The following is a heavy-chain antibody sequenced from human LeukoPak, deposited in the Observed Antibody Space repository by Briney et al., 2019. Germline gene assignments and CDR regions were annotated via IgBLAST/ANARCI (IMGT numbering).Heavy chain of an antibody. CDR2: IYHTGST. CDR3: ARASREGYCSGGSCYSDYYYYMDV. V-gene: IGHV4-4*02. Sequence: SGTLSLTCAVSGGSISSNNWWSWVRQPPGKGLEWIGEIYHTGSTNYNPSLKSRVTISVDTSKNQFSLKLSSVTAADTAVYYCARASREGYCSGGSCYSDYYYYMDVWAKGPRSPSP. D-gene: IGHD2-15*01. CDR1: GGSISSNNW. J-gene: IGHJ6*03.